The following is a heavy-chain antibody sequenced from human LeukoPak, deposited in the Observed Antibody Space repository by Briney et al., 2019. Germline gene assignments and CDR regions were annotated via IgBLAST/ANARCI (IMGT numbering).Heavy chain of an antibody. J-gene: IGHJ4*02. CDR2: IKQDESKK. V-gene: IGHV3-7*01. CDR1: GFTFDNFW. Sequence: GGSLRLSCAASGFTFDNFWMHWVRQAPGKGLGWVANIKQDESKKYYVDSVKGRFTISRDNAKNSLYLEMNSLRAEDTAVYYCARRYFDSWGQGTLVTVSS. CDR3: ARRYFDS.